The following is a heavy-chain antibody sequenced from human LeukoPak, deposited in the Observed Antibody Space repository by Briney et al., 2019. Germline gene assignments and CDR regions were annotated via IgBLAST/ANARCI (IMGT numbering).Heavy chain of an antibody. J-gene: IGHJ5*02. V-gene: IGHV4-59*01. D-gene: IGHD6-13*01. CDR1: GGSISNYY. CDR3: ARVNGQQLVPIKEQRYIWLDP. CDR2: IYYSGST. Sequence: PSETLSLTCTVSGGSISNYYWSWIRQPPGKGLEWIGYIYYSGSTNYNPSLKSRVTISVDTSKNQFSLKLSSVTAADTAVYYCARVNGQQLVPIKEQRYIWLDPWGQGTLVTVSS.